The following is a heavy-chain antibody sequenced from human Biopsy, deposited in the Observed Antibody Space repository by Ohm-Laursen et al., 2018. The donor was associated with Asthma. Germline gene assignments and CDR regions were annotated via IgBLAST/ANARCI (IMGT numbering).Heavy chain of an antibody. Sequence: ESLRISCKGSGYTFATSWIGWVRQMPGKGLEWMGIVYPTDSVTRYSPSFEGQVTISADRSISTAYLQWSSLKASVTATYYCARLLGFWSGYDNKNFDYWGQGTLVIVSS. J-gene: IGHJ4*02. CDR3: ARLLGFWSGYDNKNFDY. CDR2: VYPTDSVT. CDR1: GYTFATSW. V-gene: IGHV5-51*01. D-gene: IGHD3-3*01.